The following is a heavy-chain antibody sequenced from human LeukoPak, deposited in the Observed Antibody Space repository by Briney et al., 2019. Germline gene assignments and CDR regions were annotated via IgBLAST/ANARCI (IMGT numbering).Heavy chain of an antibody. CDR1: GFTFSNAW. J-gene: IGHJ6*03. Sequence: PGGSLRLSCAASGFTFSNAWMSWVRQAPGKGLEWVGRIKSKTDGGTTDYAAPVKGRFTISRDDSKNTLYLQMNGLKTEDTAVYYCTTAPSPVPSYYYYYMDVWGKGTTVTVSS. CDR3: TTAPSPVPSYYYYYMDV. CDR2: IKSKTDGGTT. V-gene: IGHV3-15*01.